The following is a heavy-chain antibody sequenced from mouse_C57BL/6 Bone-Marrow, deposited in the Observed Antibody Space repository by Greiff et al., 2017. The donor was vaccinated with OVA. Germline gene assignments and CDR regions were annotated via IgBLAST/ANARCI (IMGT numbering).Heavy chain of an antibody. CDR1: GFTFSSSA. V-gene: IGHV5-9-1*02. D-gene: IGHD3-2*02. J-gene: IGHJ3*01. Sequence: DVQLVESGEGLVKPGGSLKLSCAASGFTFSSSALSWVRQTPEKRLEWVAYISSGGDYIYYADTVKGRFTISRDNARNTLYLRMSSLKSEDTAMYYCTRDPTAQATSWLAYWGQGTLVTVSA. CDR3: TRDPTAQATSWLAY. CDR2: ISSGGDYI.